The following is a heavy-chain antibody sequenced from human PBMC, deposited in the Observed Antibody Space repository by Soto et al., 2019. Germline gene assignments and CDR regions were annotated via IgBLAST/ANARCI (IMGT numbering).Heavy chain of an antibody. Sequence: LIRSCAASGFTLSSYAVSWIRQPPGKGLEWIANVHHSGSTYYHPSLRSRVTISVDTSKNQFSLKVSSVTAADTAVYHCARVASWCYYGDYWRQGTVV. CDR2: VHHSGST. V-gene: IGHV4-38-2*01. D-gene: IGHD1-26*01. CDR1: GFTLSSYA. J-gene: IGHJ4*02. CDR3: ARVASWCYYGDY.